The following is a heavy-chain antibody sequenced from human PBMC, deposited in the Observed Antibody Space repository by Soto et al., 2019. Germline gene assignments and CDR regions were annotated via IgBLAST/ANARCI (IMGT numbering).Heavy chain of an antibody. CDR1: NGSFNHSVW. Sequence: QVQLQESGPGLVKPSGTLSLTCGVSNGSFNHSVWWTWFRQPPGKGLEWIGEIYHTGSTNYNPSLKSRVTISLDQSKKQCYLKVTSVSAADTAVYFCASHLYYDVLTGYYNRRWFDAWGQGSLVTVSS. D-gene: IGHD3-9*01. CDR3: ASHLYYDVLTGYYNRRWFDA. V-gene: IGHV4-4*02. CDR2: IYHTGST. J-gene: IGHJ5*02.